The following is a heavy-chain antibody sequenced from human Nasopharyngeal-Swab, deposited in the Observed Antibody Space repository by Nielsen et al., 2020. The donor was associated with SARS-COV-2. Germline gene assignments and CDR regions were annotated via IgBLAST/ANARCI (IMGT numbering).Heavy chain of an antibody. CDR3: ARVSGDPSGPADS. V-gene: IGHV1-69*16. Sequence: WVRQVPGQGFEWMGGIIPTLNTPNYARKFQGRISITTDDSTSTAYLELRSLRSDDTAVYYCARVSGDPSGPADSWGQGTLVTVSS. D-gene: IGHD7-27*01. CDR2: IIPTLNTP. J-gene: IGHJ4*02.